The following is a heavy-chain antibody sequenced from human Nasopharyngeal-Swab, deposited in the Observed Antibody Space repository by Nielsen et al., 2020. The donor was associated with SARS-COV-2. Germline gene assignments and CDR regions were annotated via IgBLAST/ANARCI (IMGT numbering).Heavy chain of an antibody. D-gene: IGHD1-7*01. CDR1: GYSFTSYD. CDR3: ARGELELYYYYGMDV. J-gene: IGHJ6*02. V-gene: IGHV1-8*01. CDR2: MNPNSGNT. Sequence: PVKVSCKASGYSFTSYDINWERQATGQGLEWMGWMNPNSGNTGYAQKFQGTDTMTRNTSISTAYMELSSLISEDTAVYYCARGELELYYYYGMDVWGQGTTVTVSS.